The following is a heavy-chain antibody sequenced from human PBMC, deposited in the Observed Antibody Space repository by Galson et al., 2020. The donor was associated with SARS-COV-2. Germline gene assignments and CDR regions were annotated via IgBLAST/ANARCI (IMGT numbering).Heavy chain of an antibody. V-gene: IGHV3-13*01. J-gene: IGHJ6*02. CDR2: IGVAGDK. D-gene: IGHD3-3*01. CDR3: ARGAYYDFWGGYYVDDQRGCMDV. Sequence: GGPLRLSCEAPGFTPRSYALHWVRQLPAKGLEWVSTIGVAGDKFNPHSVKGRFTISPESAKNSFFLHMNSLRAGYTVVYYCARGAYYDFWGGYYVDDQRGCMDVWGQGTTVTVSS. CDR1: GFTPRSYA.